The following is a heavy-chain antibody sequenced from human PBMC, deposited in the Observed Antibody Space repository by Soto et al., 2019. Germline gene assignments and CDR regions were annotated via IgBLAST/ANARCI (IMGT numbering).Heavy chain of an antibody. CDR2: FDPEDGET. CDR3: ATSGYCSGGSCYSRFDP. J-gene: IGHJ5*02. Sequence: ASVKVSCKASGYTFTNYGITWVRQAPGHGLEWMGGFDPEDGETIYAQKFQGRVTMTEDTSTDTAYMELSSLRSEDTAVYYCATSGYCSGGSCYSRFDPWGQGTLVTVSS. CDR1: GYTFTNYG. V-gene: IGHV1-24*01. D-gene: IGHD2-15*01.